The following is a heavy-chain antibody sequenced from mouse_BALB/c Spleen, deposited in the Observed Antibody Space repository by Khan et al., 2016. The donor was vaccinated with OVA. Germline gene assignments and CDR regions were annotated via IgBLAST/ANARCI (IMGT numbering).Heavy chain of an antibody. V-gene: IGHV1-15*01. CDR2: IDPKTGVT. J-gene: IGHJ3*01. Sequence: QVQLQQSGAELVRPGASVTLSCKASGYTFPDYELHWVKQTPVHGLEWIGVIDPKTGVTAYNHTFKGKATLTADQSSSTAYRERRSLKSEDSAVYYCTRSTFAYWSQGTLVTVSA. CDR1: GYTFPDYE. CDR3: TRSTFAY.